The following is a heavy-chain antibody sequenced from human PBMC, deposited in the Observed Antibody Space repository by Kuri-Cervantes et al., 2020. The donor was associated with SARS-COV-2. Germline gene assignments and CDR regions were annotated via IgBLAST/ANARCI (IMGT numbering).Heavy chain of an antibody. Sequence: GESLKISCAASGFTLRGYALHWVRQAPGKGLEWVAVISHDGRKQYLADSVKGRFTISRDDSKSMLYLQMNSLSAEDTAVYYCARDLRYDDSGYYYPLTDWGQGTRVT. CDR3: ARDLRYDDSGYYYPLTD. D-gene: IGHD3-22*01. J-gene: IGHJ4*02. CDR1: GFTLRGYA. CDR2: ISHDGRKQ. V-gene: IGHV3-30*04.